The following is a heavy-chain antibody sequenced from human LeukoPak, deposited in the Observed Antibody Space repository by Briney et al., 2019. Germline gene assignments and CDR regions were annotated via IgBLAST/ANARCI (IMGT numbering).Heavy chain of an antibody. V-gene: IGHV3-7*01. D-gene: IGHD5-12*01. CDR1: GFTFTRYW. CDR3: ARVDGRGATDDAFDI. CDR2: INQDGRDT. J-gene: IGHJ3*02. Sequence: PGGSLRLSCAASGFTFTRYWMSWVRQAPGKGLEWVANINQDGRDTYYVDSVRGRFTVSRDNAKNSVYLQMDSQRAEDTAVYYCARVDGRGATDDAFDIRGQGTTATVSS.